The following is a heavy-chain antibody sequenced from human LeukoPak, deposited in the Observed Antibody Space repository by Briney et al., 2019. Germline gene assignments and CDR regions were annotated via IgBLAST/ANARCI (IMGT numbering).Heavy chain of an antibody. J-gene: IGHJ4*02. CDR2: IKDDGRQK. CDR1: GFTFSRYW. CDR3: ARDGSRGFDN. D-gene: IGHD2-2*01. Sequence: GGSLRLSCAPSGFTFSRYWMTWLRQAPGKGLEWVASIKDDGRQKYYVDSVKRRLTVSRDNAKDSVYLQMNRLRAEDTALYYCARDGSRGFDNWGQGTLVTVSS. V-gene: IGHV3-7*01.